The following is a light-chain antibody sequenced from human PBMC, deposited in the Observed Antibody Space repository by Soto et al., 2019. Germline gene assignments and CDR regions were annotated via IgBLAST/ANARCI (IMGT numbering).Light chain of an antibody. CDR2: GSS. CDR1: QSVSSN. V-gene: IGKV3-11*01. Sequence: EIVMTQSPVTLSVSPLEIATLSFMASQSVSSNLAWYQQKPGQAPSLLIYGSSTRATGIPARFSGSGSGTDFTLTISSLEPEDFAVYYRQQRSNWPLTFGGGTKVDIK. CDR3: QQRSNWPLT. J-gene: IGKJ4*01.